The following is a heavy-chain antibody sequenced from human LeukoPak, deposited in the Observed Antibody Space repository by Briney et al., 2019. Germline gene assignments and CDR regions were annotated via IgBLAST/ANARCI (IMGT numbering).Heavy chain of an antibody. CDR1: GGTFSSYA. CDR2: IIPIFGTA. J-gene: IGHJ3*02. CDR3: ARVYSGYGKDIDRAFDI. Sequence: GASVKVSCKASGGTFSSYASSWVRQAPGQGLEWMGGIIPIFGTANYAQKFQGRVTITADESPSTAYMELSSLRSEDTAVYYCARVYSGYGKDIDRAFDIWGQGTMVTVSS. D-gene: IGHD5-12*01. V-gene: IGHV1-69*13.